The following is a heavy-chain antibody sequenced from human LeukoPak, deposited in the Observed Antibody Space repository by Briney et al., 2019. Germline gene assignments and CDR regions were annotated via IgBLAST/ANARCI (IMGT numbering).Heavy chain of an antibody. CDR2: IKHDGNEK. D-gene: IGHD3-16*01. J-gene: IGHJ4*02. CDR1: GFTFSISW. Sequence: GGSLRLSCAPSGFTFSISWIGWVRQAPGQGLEWVANIKHDGNEKYYVDSVKGRFTISRDNAKNSLYLQMNTLRAEDTAVYYCARAPLFVGGWYFDYWGQASLATVSS. V-gene: IGHV3-7*01. CDR3: ARAPLFVGGWYFDY.